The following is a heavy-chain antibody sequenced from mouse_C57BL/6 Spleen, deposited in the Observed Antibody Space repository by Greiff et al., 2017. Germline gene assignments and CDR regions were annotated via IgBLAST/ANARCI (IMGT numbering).Heavy chain of an antibody. J-gene: IGHJ2*01. CDR2: FNPGSGNI. CDR1: GYTFTEYA. CDR3: ARHVPTIVTTSYFDY. V-gene: IGHV1-62-2*01. D-gene: IGHD2-5*01. Sequence: QVQLKESGAELVKPGASVKLSCKASGYTFTEYAIHWVKQRSGQGLEWIGWFNPGSGNIKYNEKFKDKGTLTADKSSSKVYMELSRLTSEDSAVYFCARHVPTIVTTSYFDYWGHGTTLTVSS.